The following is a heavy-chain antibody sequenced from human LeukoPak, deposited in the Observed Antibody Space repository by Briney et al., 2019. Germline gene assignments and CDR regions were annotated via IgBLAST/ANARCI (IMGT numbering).Heavy chain of an antibody. CDR1: GYTFTSYY. D-gene: IGHD3-22*01. CDR2: INPSGGST. CDR3: ARDSYYYGSSGYSPPGYYFDY. V-gene: IGHV1-46*01. Sequence: ASVKVSCKASGYTFTSYYMHWVRQAPGQGLEWMGIINPSGGSTSYAQKFQGRVTMTRDTSTSTVYMELSSLRSEDTAVYYCARDSYYYGSSGYSPPGYYFDYWGQGTLVTVSS. J-gene: IGHJ4*02.